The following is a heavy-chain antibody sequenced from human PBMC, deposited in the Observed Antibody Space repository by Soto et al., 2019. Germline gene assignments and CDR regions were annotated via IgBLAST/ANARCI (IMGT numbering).Heavy chain of an antibody. Sequence: ASVKVSCKASGGTFSSYAISWVRQAPGQGLEWIGIINPICGSSSYAQKFRGRVTITRDTSTSTVFMELSSLRSEDTAVFYCATSPATIGWYGNPYYFDYWGQGTLVTVSS. CDR3: ATSPATIGWYGNPYYFDY. D-gene: IGHD6-19*01. V-gene: IGHV1-46*01. CDR1: GGTFSSYA. CDR2: INPICGSS. J-gene: IGHJ4*02.